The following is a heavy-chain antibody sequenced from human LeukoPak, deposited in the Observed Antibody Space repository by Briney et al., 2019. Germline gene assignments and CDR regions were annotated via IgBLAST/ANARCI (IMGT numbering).Heavy chain of an antibody. CDR3: ARDTLGEGEDANYAVYYFDY. J-gene: IGHJ4*02. Sequence: GGSLRLSCAASGFTFSSYEMNWVRQAPGKGLEWVANIKQDGNEKYYVDSVKGRFTISRDNAKNSLDLQMNSLRAEDTAVYYCARDTLGEGEDANYAVYYFDYWGQGTPVTVSS. CDR1: GFTFSSYE. V-gene: IGHV3-7*01. D-gene: IGHD4/OR15-4a*01. CDR2: IKQDGNEK.